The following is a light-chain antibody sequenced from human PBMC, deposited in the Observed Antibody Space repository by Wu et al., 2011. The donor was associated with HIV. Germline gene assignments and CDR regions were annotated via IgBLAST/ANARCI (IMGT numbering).Light chain of an antibody. CDR1: QSVSSSY. CDR3: QQYDDSPPTWT. CDR2: GAS. J-gene: IGKJ1*01. Sequence: SCRASQSVSSSYLAWYQQKPGQAPRLLIYGASSRATGIPDRFSGSGSGTDFTLTISRLEPEDFAVYYCQQYDDSPPTWTFGQGTKVEIK. V-gene: IGKV3-20*01.